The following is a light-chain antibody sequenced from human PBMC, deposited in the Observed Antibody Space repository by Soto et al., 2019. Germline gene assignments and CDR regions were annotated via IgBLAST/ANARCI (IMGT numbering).Light chain of an antibody. CDR2: KAS. CDR3: QQYGTSPRT. Sequence: DIQMTQSPSTLSASVGDRVTITCRASQSISSWLAWYQQKPGKAPKLLIYKASSLESGVPSRFSGSGSGTDFTLTISRLEPEDFAVYICQQYGTSPRTFGQGTRLEIK. V-gene: IGKV1-5*03. J-gene: IGKJ5*01. CDR1: QSISSW.